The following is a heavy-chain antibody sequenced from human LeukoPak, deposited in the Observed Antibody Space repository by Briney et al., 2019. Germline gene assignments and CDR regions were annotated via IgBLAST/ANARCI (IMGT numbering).Heavy chain of an antibody. CDR1: GYTFTSYD. CDR2: MNPNSGNT. Sequence: ASVKVPCKASGYTFTSYDINWVRQATGQGLEWMGWMNPNSGNTGYAQKFQGRVTMTRDISISTAYMELSSLRSEDTAVYYCARGEGILGSYWGQGTLVTVSS. D-gene: IGHD1-26*01. J-gene: IGHJ4*02. V-gene: IGHV1-8*01. CDR3: ARGEGILGSY.